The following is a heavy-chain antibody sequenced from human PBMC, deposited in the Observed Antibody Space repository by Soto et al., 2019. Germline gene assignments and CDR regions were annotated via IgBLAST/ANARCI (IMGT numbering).Heavy chain of an antibody. Sequence: PSETLSLTCTVSGGSISSYYWSWIRQPPGKGLEWIGYIYYSGSTNYNPSLKSRVTISVDTSKNQFSLKLSSVTAADTAVYYCARGGYDPYYYYGMDVWGQGTTVTVSS. J-gene: IGHJ6*02. CDR1: GGSISSYY. CDR2: IYYSGST. V-gene: IGHV4-59*01. CDR3: ARGGYDPYYYYGMDV. D-gene: IGHD5-12*01.